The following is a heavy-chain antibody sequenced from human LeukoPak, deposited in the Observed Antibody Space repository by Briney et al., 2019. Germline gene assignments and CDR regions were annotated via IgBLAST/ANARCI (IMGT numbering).Heavy chain of an antibody. CDR1: GFTFSNYA. J-gene: IGHJ6*02. D-gene: IGHD3-3*01. CDR3: ARGDSVNYSYGRAV. V-gene: IGHV3-30*04. Sequence: GGSLRLSCAASGFTFSNYAMHWVRQAPGKGLEWVALMSYDGKAKPYTDSVKGRFTISRDNSRNTLDLQMNSLRVEDTGVYYCARGDSVNYSYGRAVWGQGTTVTVS. CDR2: MSYDGKAK.